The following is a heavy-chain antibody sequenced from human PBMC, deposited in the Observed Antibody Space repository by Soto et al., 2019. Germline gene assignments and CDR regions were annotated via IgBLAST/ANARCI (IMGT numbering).Heavy chain of an antibody. CDR1: GFTFSNYG. V-gene: IGHV3-30*18. Sequence: QVQLVESGGGVVQPGRSLRLSCAASGFTFSNYGMHWVRQAPGKGLEWVIVISYDGNVAYYADSVKGRFTISRDNSKNTLYLQMNSLRTKDTAMYYCTKERPIANWYFGYWGQGTLVTVSS. CDR2: ISYDGNVA. J-gene: IGHJ4*02. CDR3: TKERPIANWYFGY. D-gene: IGHD1-1*01.